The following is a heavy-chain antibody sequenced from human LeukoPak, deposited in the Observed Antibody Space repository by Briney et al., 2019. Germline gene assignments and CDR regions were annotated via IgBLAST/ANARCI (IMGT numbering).Heavy chain of an antibody. J-gene: IGHJ4*02. V-gene: IGHV3-43*01. D-gene: IGHD1-26*01. Sequence: PGGSLRLSCAASGFTFNDYCMHWVRQPPGKALQWVSLISWDGGTTSYADSLQGRFTISRDNNKNSLYLQMNSLRNEDTAFYFCAKATISGTHSSAFDYWGQGTLVTVCS. CDR1: GFTFNDYC. CDR2: ISWDGGTT. CDR3: AKATISGTHSSAFDY.